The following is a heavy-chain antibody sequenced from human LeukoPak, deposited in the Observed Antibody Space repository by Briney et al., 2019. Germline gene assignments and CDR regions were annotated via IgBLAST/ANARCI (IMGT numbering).Heavy chain of an antibody. CDR1: GGSISSSSYY. Sequence: SETLSLTCTVSGGSISSSSYYWGWIRQPPGKGLEWIGSIYYSGSTYYNPSLKSRVTISVDTSKNQFSLKLNSVTAADTAVYSCARGNRSFRAFDIWGQGTMVTVSS. J-gene: IGHJ3*02. V-gene: IGHV4-39*07. CDR3: ARGNRSFRAFDI. D-gene: IGHD3-10*01. CDR2: IYYSGST.